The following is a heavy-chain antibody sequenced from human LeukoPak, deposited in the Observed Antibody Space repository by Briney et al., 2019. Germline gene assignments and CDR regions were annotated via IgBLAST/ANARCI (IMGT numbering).Heavy chain of an antibody. Sequence: KPSETLSLTCAVYGGSFSGYYWSWIRQPPGKGLEWIGEINHSGSTNYNPSLESRVTISVDTSKNQFSLKLSSVTAADTAVYYCARGQIRRYYYYYMDVWGKGTTVTVSS. D-gene: IGHD5-18*01. V-gene: IGHV4-34*01. J-gene: IGHJ6*03. CDR2: INHSGST. CDR3: ARGQIRRYYYYYMDV. CDR1: GGSFSGYY.